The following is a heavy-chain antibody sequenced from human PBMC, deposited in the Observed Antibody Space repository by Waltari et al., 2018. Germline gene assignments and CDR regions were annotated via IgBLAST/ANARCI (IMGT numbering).Heavy chain of an antibody. J-gene: IGHJ6*02. Sequence: QVQLQQWGAGLLKPSETLSLTCAVYGWPFSGYYWSWIRQPPGKGLEWIGEINHRGSSNSNPSLKSRVTISVDTSKNQFSLKLSSVTAADTAVYYCARNKGQRPLRYYYYGMDVWGQGTTVTVSS. V-gene: IGHV4-34*01. D-gene: IGHD6-25*01. CDR2: INHRGSS. CDR3: ARNKGQRPLRYYYYGMDV. CDR1: GWPFSGYY.